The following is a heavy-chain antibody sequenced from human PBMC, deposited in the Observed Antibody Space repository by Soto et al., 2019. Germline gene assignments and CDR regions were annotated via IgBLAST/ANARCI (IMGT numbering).Heavy chain of an antibody. CDR2: IIPIFGTA. CDR3: ARDGGMYSGGIEY. J-gene: IGHJ4*02. D-gene: IGHD1-26*01. Sequence: QVQLVQSGAEVKKPGSSVKVSCKASGGTFSSYSINWVRQAPGQGLEWMGEIIPIFGTANYAQKFQGRVTITADESTSTAYMELSSMRSDDTAVYYCARDGGMYSGGIEYWGQGNLVTVSS. CDR1: GGTFSSYS. V-gene: IGHV1-69*01.